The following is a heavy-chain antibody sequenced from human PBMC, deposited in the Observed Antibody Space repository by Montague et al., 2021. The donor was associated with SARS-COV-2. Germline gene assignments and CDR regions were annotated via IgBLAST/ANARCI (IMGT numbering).Heavy chain of an antibody. D-gene: IGHD3-10*01. CDR3: ARSLDPSGTYYLPY. Sequence: SETLSLTCSVSGGSIGCYYWSWLRQPPGKGLEWIGHIYYSGSNTSSPSFKSRVTISIDTPQNQFSLKLNSVTAADTAVYYCARSLDPSGTYYLPYWGQGTLVTVSS. CDR2: IYYSGSN. CDR1: GGSIGCYY. V-gene: IGHV4-59*01. J-gene: IGHJ4*02.